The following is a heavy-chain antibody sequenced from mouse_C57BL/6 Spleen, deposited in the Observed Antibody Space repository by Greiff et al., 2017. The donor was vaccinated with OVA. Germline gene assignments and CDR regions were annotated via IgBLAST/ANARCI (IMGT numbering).Heavy chain of an antibody. CDR1: GYTFTSYW. CDR3: ARYYYGSSYSTFDY. D-gene: IGHD1-1*01. Sequence: QVHVKQPGAELVRPGSSVKLSCKASGYTFTSYWMHWVKQRPIQGLEWIGNIDPSDSETHYNQKFKDKATLTVDKSSSTAYMQLSSLTSEDSAVYYCARYYYGSSYSTFDYWGQGTTLTVSS. V-gene: IGHV1-52*01. CDR2: IDPSDSET. J-gene: IGHJ2*01.